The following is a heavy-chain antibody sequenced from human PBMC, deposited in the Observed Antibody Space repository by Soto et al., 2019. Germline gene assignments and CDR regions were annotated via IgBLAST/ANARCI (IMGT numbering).Heavy chain of an antibody. V-gene: IGHV3-73*01. CDR1: GFTFSGSS. D-gene: IGHD1-26*01. Sequence: LGGSLRLSCAASGFTFSGSSMHWVRQASGKGLEWVGRIRGKTDTYATAYAAPVRGRFTISIDDSKNTAYLQMNSVKAGDTAVYFCNRRLGAYAMDVWGQGTTVTVSS. CDR3: NRRLGAYAMDV. J-gene: IGHJ6*02. CDR2: IRGKTDTYAT.